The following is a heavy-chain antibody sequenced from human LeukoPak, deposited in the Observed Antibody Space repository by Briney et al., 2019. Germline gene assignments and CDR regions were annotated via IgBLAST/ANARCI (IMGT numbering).Heavy chain of an antibody. CDR1: GFSLSTSGVG. CDR2: IYWDDDK. CDR3: ARTTLYGDYGWFDP. V-gene: IGHV2-5*02. J-gene: IGHJ5*02. Sequence: SGPTLAKPTQTLTLTCTFSGFSLSTSGVGVGWIRQPPGKALEWLALIYWDDDKRYSPSLKSRLTITKDTSKNQVVLTMTNMDPVDTATYYCARTTLYGDYGWFDPWGQGTLVTVSS. D-gene: IGHD4-17*01.